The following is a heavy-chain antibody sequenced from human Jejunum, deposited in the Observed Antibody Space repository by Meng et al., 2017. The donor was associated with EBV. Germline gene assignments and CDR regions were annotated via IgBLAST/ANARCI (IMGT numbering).Heavy chain of an antibody. V-gene: IGHV4-4*02. D-gene: IGHD2-21*02. J-gene: IGHJ4*02. CDR3: VRGGDYCLVY. CDR1: GDSIDSRNW. Sequence: QVRRRVSGHGRGKPSGTLSLTCAVSGDSIDSRNWWSWVRQSPERGLEWIGEIYYSGSTNYNPSLKSRVTILVDRSENHFSLHLSSVTAADTAVYYCVRGGDYCLVYWGQGTLVTVSS. CDR2: IYYSGST.